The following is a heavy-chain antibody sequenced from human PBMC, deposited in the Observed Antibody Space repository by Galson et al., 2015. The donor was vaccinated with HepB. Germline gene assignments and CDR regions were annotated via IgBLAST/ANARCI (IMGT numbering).Heavy chain of an antibody. Sequence: SLRLSCAASGFTFSSYSMNWVRQAPGKGLEWVSSISSSSSYIYYTDSVKGRFTISRDNAKNSLYLQMNSLRAEDTAVYYCARDGMAVADGSYFDYWGQGTLVTVSS. J-gene: IGHJ4*02. D-gene: IGHD6-19*01. CDR3: ARDGMAVADGSYFDY. CDR2: ISSSSSYI. CDR1: GFTFSSYS. V-gene: IGHV3-21*01.